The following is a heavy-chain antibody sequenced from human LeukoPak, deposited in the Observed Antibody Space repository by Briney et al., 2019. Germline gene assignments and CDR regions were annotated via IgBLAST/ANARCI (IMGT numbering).Heavy chain of an antibody. CDR1: GFPFSSYW. CDR3: ARDGWATSDY. CDR2: IKQDGSEK. V-gene: IGHV3-7*01. D-gene: IGHD3-10*01. Sequence: PGGSLRLSCAASGFPFSSYWMSWVRQAPWKGLEWVANIKQDGSEKYYVDSVKGRFTISRDNAKNSLYLQMNSLRAEDTAVYYCARDGWATSDYWGQGTLVTVSS. J-gene: IGHJ4*02.